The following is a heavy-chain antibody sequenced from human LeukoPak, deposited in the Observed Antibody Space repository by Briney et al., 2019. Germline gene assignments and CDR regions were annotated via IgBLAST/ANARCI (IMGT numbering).Heavy chain of an antibody. V-gene: IGHV4-34*01. J-gene: IGHJ6*02. Sequence: GSLRLSCAASGFSFSSYWMNWVRQPPGKGLEWIGEINHSGSTNYNPSLKSRVTISVDTSKNQFSLKLSSVTAADTAVYYCARYYRGMDVWGQGTTVTVSS. CDR3: ARYYRGMDV. CDR1: GFSFSSYW. CDR2: INHSGST. D-gene: IGHD3-10*01.